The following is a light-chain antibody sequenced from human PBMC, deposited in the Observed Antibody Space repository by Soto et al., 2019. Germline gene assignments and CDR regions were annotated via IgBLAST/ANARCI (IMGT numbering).Light chain of an antibody. CDR1: QPISIW. J-gene: IGKJ4*01. V-gene: IGKV1-12*01. CDR2: AAS. Sequence: DIQMTQSPSSVSASIGDRVTISCRASQPISIWLAWYQQKPGKAPNLLIYAASSLQSGVPSRFSGSGSGTDFTLTISNWQPEDFATYYCQQANTFPPLSFGGGTKVEIK. CDR3: QQANTFPPLS.